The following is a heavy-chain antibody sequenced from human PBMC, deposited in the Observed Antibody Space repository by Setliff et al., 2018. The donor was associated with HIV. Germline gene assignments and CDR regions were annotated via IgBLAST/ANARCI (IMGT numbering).Heavy chain of an antibody. D-gene: IGHD3-22*01. CDR1: GYTFSGYY. CDR3: ARALGISSDSNRFDY. V-gene: IGHV1-2*02. Sequence: ASVKVSCKASGYTFSGYYMHWVRQAPGQGLEWMGWINPNIGATNYAQKFQGRVTMTRDTSISTAYMELSRLRSDDTAVYYCARALGISSDSNRFDYWGQGTLVTVSS. CDR2: INPNIGAT. J-gene: IGHJ4*02.